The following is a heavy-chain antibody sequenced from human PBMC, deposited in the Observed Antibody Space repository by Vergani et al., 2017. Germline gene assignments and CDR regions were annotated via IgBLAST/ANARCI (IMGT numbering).Heavy chain of an antibody. CDR2: ISAYIGGT. J-gene: IGHJ4*02. Sequence: QVQLVQSGAEVKKPGASVKVSCKASGYTFTSYGISWVRQAPGQRLEWMGWISAYIGGTNYAQKFQGRVTMTRETSISTAYMELSRLRSDYTSVYYCARSQMGIAAAGSFDYWGQGTLVTVSS. CDR1: GYTFTSYG. D-gene: IGHD6-13*01. CDR3: ARSQMGIAAAGSFDY. V-gene: IGHV1-18*01.